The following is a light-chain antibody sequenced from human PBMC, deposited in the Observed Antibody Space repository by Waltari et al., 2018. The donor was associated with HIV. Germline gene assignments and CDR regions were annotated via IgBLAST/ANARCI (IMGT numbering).Light chain of an antibody. J-gene: IGLJ2*01. Sequence: QSVLTQPPSVSGAPGQRVTISCTKSSSNVHAAYDVHWFQQVPGTAPKLLSYGNVNRPSGVPDRFSGSRSGTSASLAITGLQAEDEADYYCQSYDTSLTDIIFGGGTKLTVL. CDR1: SSNVHAAYD. CDR2: GNV. V-gene: IGLV1-40*01. CDR3: QSYDTSLTDII.